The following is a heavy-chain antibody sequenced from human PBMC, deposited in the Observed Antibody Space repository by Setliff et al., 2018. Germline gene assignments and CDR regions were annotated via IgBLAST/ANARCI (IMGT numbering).Heavy chain of an antibody. J-gene: IGHJ4*02. V-gene: IGHV4-34*01. CDR1: GGSFSGYY. D-gene: IGHD5-18*01. CDR2: INHSGST. CDR3: AKVEPWNTAPKAFDY. Sequence: SETLSLTCAVYGGSFSGYYWSWIRQPPGKGLEWIGEINHSGSTNYNPSLKSRVTISVDTSKNQFSLKLTSVTAADTAMYYCAKVEPWNTAPKAFDYWGQGTLVTVSS.